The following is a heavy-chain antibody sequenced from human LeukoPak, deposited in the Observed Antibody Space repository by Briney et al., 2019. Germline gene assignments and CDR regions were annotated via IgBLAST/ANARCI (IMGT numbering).Heavy chain of an antibody. Sequence: PSETLSLTCTVSGGSISSSNYYWGWIRQPPGKGLEWIASIHYSETTYYNPSLKSRVTISVDTSKNHFSLKLSSVTAADTAVYYCARGPTYQPIYYWGQGTLVTVSS. CDR1: GGSISSSNYY. CDR3: ARGPTYQPIYY. J-gene: IGHJ4*02. D-gene: IGHD2-2*01. CDR2: IHYSETT. V-gene: IGHV4-39*02.